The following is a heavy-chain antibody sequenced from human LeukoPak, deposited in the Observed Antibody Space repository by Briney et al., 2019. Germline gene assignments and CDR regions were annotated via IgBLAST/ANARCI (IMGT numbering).Heavy chain of an antibody. CDR2: INHSGST. Sequence: SETLSLTCAVYGGSFSGYYWSWIRQPPGKGLEWIGEINHSGSTNYNPSLKSRVTISVDTSKNQFSLKLSSGTAADTAVYYCARGLDLDYWGQGTLVTVSS. V-gene: IGHV4-34*01. CDR1: GGSFSGYY. CDR3: ARGLDLDY. J-gene: IGHJ4*02.